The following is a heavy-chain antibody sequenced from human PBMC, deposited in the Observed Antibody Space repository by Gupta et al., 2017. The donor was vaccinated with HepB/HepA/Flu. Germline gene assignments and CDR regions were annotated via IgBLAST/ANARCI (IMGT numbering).Heavy chain of an antibody. D-gene: IGHD3-3*01. J-gene: IGHJ4*02. Sequence: QVQLQESGPGLVKPSETLSLTCTVSGGSISSYYWSWIRQPPGKGLEWIGYIYYSGSTNYNPSLKSRVTISVDTSKNQFSLKLRSVTAADTAVYYCARRHDVWSGNFDYGCQGTLVTVYS. CDR3: ARRHDVWSGNFDY. CDR1: GGSISSYY. V-gene: IGHV4-59*08. CDR2: IYYSGST.